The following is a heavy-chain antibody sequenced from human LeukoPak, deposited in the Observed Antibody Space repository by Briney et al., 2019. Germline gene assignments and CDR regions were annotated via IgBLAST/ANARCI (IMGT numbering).Heavy chain of an antibody. Sequence: SETLSLTCTVSGGSISRSNNYWGWVRQPPGKGLEWIGSIHYSGTTYYNPSLRGRVTISVDTSKNQFSLKLSSMTAAGTAVYYCARHEEEDGYNAKTIDYWGQGTLVTVSS. CDR3: ARHEEEDGYNAKTIDY. CDR1: GGSISRSNNY. J-gene: IGHJ4*02. CDR2: IHYSGTT. D-gene: IGHD5-24*01. V-gene: IGHV4-39*01.